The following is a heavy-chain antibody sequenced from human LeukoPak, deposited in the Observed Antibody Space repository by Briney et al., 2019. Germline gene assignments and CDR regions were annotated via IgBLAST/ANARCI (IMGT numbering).Heavy chain of an antibody. CDR2: ISSSSSTI. CDR3: ARAHVDIVATIGY. Sequence: GGSLRLSCAASGFTFSSYAMSWVRQAPGKGLEWVSYISSSSSTIYYADSVKGRFTISRDNAKNSLYLQMNSLRAEDTAVYYCARAHVDIVATIGYWGQGTLVTVSS. J-gene: IGHJ4*02. CDR1: GFTFSSYA. V-gene: IGHV3-48*01. D-gene: IGHD5-12*01.